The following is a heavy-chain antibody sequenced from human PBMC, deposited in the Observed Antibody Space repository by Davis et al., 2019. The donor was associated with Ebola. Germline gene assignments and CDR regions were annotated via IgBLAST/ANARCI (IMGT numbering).Heavy chain of an antibody. D-gene: IGHD3-16*02. CDR2: IYYSGST. Sequence: SETLSLTCTVSGGSISSGGYYWSWIRQHPGKGLEWIGYIYYSGSTYYNPSLKSRVTISVDTSKNQFSLKLSSVTAADTAVYYCARDKHFMITFGGVIAHHDAFDIWGQGTMVTVSS. J-gene: IGHJ3*02. CDR1: GGSISSGGYY. CDR3: ARDKHFMITFGGVIAHHDAFDI. V-gene: IGHV4-31*03.